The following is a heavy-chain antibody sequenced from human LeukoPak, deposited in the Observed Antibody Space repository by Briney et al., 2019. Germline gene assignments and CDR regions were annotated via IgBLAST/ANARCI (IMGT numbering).Heavy chain of an antibody. D-gene: IGHD5-24*01. CDR1: GGSFSGYY. CDR2: IHYSGSV. CDR3: ARGTDAYKCGNS. V-gene: IGHV4-34*01. J-gene: IGHJ4*02. Sequence: PSETLSLTCAVYGGSFSGYYWTWIRQPPGKGLEWIGEIHYSGSVTYNPSLKSRVTIPADTSNHQFSLKVNSVTAADTAVYYCARGTDAYKCGNSWGQGTLVTVSS.